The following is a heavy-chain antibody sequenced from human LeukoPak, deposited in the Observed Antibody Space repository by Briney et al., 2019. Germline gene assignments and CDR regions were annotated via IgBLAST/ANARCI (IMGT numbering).Heavy chain of an antibody. CDR2: IYYSGST. CDR1: GGSISSSSYY. CDR3: ARVGYSGSGNYYNDRGAFDY. D-gene: IGHD3-10*01. Sequence: SETPSLTCTVSGGSISSSSYYWGWIRQPPGKGLEWIGSIYYSGSTYYNPSLKSRVTISVDTSKNQFSLKLSSVTAADTALYYCARVGYSGSGNYYNDRGAFDYWGQGTLVTVSS. V-gene: IGHV4-39*07. J-gene: IGHJ4*02.